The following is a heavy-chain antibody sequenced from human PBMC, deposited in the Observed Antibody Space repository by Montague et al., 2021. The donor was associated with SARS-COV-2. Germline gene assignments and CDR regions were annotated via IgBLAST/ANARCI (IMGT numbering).Heavy chain of an antibody. V-gene: IGHV3-21*01. CDR3: ASYQNYYYYYGMDV. D-gene: IGHD2-2*01. CDR1: GFTFSSYS. J-gene: IGHJ6*02. CDR2: ISSSSSYI. Sequence: SLRLSCAASGFTFSSYSMNCVRQAPGKGLEWVSSISSSSSYIYYADSVKGRFTISRDNAKNSLYLQMNSLRAEDTAVYYCASYQNYYYYYGMDVWGQGTTVTVSS.